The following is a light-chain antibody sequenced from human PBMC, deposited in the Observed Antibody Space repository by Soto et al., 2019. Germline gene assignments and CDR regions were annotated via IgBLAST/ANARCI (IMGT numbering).Light chain of an antibody. CDR1: SSDVGGYKY. CDR3: SSYADSNIVI. J-gene: IGLJ2*01. CDR2: EVT. Sequence: QSALTQPPSASGSPGQSVTISCTGTSSDVGGYKYVSWYQQQPGKAPKLMIYEVTKRPSGGPDRFSGSKSGNTASLTVSGVQGWDEAYYYCSSYADSNIVIFGGGTKLTVL. V-gene: IGLV2-8*01.